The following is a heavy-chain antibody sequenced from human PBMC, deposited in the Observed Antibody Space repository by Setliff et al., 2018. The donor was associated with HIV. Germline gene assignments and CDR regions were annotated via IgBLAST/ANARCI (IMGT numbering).Heavy chain of an antibody. J-gene: IGHJ4*02. CDR3: ARGGFGTGLDY. CDR1: GLTFSSHW. D-gene: IGHD6-13*01. CDR2: IDNDASHT. Sequence: GGSLRLSCAASGLTFSSHWMHWVRQAPGKGLAWVSYIDNDASHTIHADSVKGRFTISRDNAKNTVYLRMNSLRTEDTAVYYCARGGFGTGLDYWGLGALVTVSS. V-gene: IGHV3-74*01.